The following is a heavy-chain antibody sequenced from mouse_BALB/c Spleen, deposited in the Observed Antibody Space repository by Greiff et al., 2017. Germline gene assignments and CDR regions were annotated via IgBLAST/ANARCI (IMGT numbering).Heavy chain of an antibody. CDR2: IDPSDSET. CDR1: GYSFTSYW. D-gene: IGHD1-1*01. J-gene: IGHJ4*01. CDR3: ARYYYGSSYHAMDY. Sequence: QVQLKESGPQLVRPGASVKISCKASGYSFTSYWMHWVKQRPGQGLEWIGMIDPSDSETRLNQKFKDKATLTVDKSSSTAYMQLSSPTSEDSAVYYCARYYYGSSYHAMDYWGQGTSVTVSS. V-gene: IGHV1S126*01.